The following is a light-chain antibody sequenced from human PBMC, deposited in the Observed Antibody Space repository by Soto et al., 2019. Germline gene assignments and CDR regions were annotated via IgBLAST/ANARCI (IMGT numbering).Light chain of an antibody. J-gene: IGKJ1*01. Sequence: AIRMTQSPSSFSASTGDRVTITCRANQGISSYLAWYQQKPGKAPQLLIYAASTLQSGVPSRFSGSGSGTDFTLTISCLQSEDFATYYCQQYYSYPQTFGQGTKVDIK. CDR1: QGISSY. CDR3: QQYYSYPQT. V-gene: IGKV1-8*01. CDR2: AAS.